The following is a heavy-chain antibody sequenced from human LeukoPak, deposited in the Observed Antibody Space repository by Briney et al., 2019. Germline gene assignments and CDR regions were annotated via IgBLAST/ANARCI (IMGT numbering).Heavy chain of an antibody. J-gene: IGHJ6*03. CDR2: VDHTGST. CDR1: GGSISSYY. V-gene: IGHV4-59*01. CDR3: ARGRASSSTWYSTYYYYFYMDL. D-gene: IGHD6-13*01. Sequence: SETLSLTCTVSGGSISSYYWSWIRQPPGKGLEWIGYVDHTGSTNFNPSLNGRVSISRDTTKNLFSLRLRSVTAADTAVYFCARGRASSSTWYSTYYYYFYMDLWGKGTTVTVSS.